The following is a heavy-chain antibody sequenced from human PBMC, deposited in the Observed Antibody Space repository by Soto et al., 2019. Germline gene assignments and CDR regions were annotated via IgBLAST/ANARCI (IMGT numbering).Heavy chain of an antibody. CDR3: AKAVDITVRGVPPSDY. V-gene: IGHV3-30*18. CDR2: ISYDGRNK. CDR1: GFIFNRYG. D-gene: IGHD3-10*01. Sequence: QVQLVESGGGVVQPGRSLRLSCAASGFIFNRYGMHWVRQAPGKGLEWVAVISYDGRNKYYADSVKGRFTISRDNSKDTLYLQMNSLRAEDTAVYYCAKAVDITVRGVPPSDYWGQGNLVTVSS. J-gene: IGHJ4*02.